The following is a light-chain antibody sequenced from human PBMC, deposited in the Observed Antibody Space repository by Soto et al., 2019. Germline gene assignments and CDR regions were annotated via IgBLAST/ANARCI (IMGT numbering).Light chain of an antibody. J-gene: IGKJ4*01. V-gene: IGKV3D-15*01. CDR3: QQYYSTPLT. CDR2: DAS. CDR1: QSVGSN. Sequence: EIVMTQSPATLSVSPGERATLSCRASQSVGSNLAWYQQKPGQAPRLLIYDASNRATGIPARFSGSGSGTDFTLTISSLQAEDVAVYYCQQYYSTPLTFGGGTKVDIK.